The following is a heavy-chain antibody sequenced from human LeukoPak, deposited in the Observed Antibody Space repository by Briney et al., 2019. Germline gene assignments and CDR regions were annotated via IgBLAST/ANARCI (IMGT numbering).Heavy chain of an antibody. CDR3: ARGLVGNTYYYDSSGDAAFDI. CDR2: TYYRSKWYN. Sequence: SQTLSLTCAISGDSVSSNSAAWNWIRQSPSRGLEWLGRTYYRSKWYNDYAVSVKSRITINPDTSKNQFSLQLNSVTPEDAAVYYCARGLVGNTYYYDSSGDAAFDIWGQGTMVTVSS. V-gene: IGHV6-1*01. J-gene: IGHJ3*02. CDR1: GDSVSSNSAA. D-gene: IGHD3-22*01.